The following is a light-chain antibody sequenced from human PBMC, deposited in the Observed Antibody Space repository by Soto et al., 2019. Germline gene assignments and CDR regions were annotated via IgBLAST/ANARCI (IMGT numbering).Light chain of an antibody. Sequence: EIVLTQSPGTLSLSPGERATLSCGASQSVSSSYLAWYQQKPGQAPRLLIYGASSRATGIPDRFSGSGSGTDFTLTISRLEPEDFEVYYCQQYGSSLTWTFGQGTKVDIK. CDR1: QSVSSSY. V-gene: IGKV3-20*01. J-gene: IGKJ1*01. CDR3: QQYGSSLTWT. CDR2: GAS.